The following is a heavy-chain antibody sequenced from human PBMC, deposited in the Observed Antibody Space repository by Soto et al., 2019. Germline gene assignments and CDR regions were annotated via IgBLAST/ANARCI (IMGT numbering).Heavy chain of an antibody. CDR2: IIPVFGTA. Sequence: QVPLVQSGAEVKIPGSSVKVSCKASGGTFDRFSISWVRQAPRQGLEWMGGIIPVFGTANYPQKFQGRVTITADESASVAYLELRSLTSDDTAFYYCARGGAFGEKVDPWGQGTLVIVSS. V-gene: IGHV1-69*01. CDR3: ARGGAFGEKVDP. CDR1: GGTFDRFS. D-gene: IGHD3-10*01. J-gene: IGHJ5*02.